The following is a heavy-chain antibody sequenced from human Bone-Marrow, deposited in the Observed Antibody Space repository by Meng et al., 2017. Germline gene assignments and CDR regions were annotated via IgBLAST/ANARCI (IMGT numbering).Heavy chain of an antibody. CDR2: TYYKSRWYN. Sequence: QVLLQQSGPGLVKPSQTFSLTCAISGASVSSNSAAWNWIRRSPSRGLEWLGRTYYKSRWYNGYAASVKSRITINPDTSKNQFSLQLNSVTSEDTAVYYCARDSHCSGSSCANYFDYWGQGTLVTVSS. CDR1: GASVSSNSAA. CDR3: ARDSHCSGSSCANYFDY. J-gene: IGHJ4*02. V-gene: IGHV6-1*01. D-gene: IGHD2-2*01.